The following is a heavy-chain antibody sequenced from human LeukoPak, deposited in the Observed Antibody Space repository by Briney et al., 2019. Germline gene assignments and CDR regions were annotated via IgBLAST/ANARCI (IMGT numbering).Heavy chain of an antibody. CDR1: GFTFSSYW. D-gene: IGHD3-10*01. CDR3: ARVLVRGVIDDY. V-gene: IGHV3-74*01. CDR2: INSDGSST. Sequence: GGSLRLSCAASGFTFSSYWMHWVRQAPGKGLVWVSRINSDGSSTSYADSVKGRFTISRDNAKNTLYLQMNSLRAEDTAVYYRARVLVRGVIDDYWGQGTLVTVSS. J-gene: IGHJ4*02.